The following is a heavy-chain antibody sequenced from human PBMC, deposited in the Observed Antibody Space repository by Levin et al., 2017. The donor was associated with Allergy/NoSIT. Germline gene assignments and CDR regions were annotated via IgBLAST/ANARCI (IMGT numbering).Heavy chain of an antibody. CDR1: GFTLSRFW. V-gene: IGHV3-7*01. Sequence: WGSLRLSCAASGFTLSRFWTTWVRQAPGKGLEWVTNINEDGSEKQYVASVKGRFTISRDYANNSVYLQMSSLRDDDTAIYYCARDPYDIRGYGGYGAFDIWGQGTMVTVSS. CDR3: ARDPYDIRGYGGYGAFDI. J-gene: IGHJ3*02. CDR2: INEDGSEK. D-gene: IGHD3-22*01.